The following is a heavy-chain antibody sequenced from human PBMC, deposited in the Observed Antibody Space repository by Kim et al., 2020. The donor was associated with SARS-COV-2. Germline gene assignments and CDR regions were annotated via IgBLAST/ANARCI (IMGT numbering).Heavy chain of an antibody. CDR2: IYYSGST. Sequence: SETLSLTCTVSGGSISSGGYYWSWIRQHPGKGLEWIGYIYYSGSTYYNPSLKSRVTISVDTSKNQFSLKLSSVTAADTAVYYCARMRQEGYDSGGFDYWGQGTLVTVSS. D-gene: IGHD5-12*01. CDR3: ARMRQEGYDSGGFDY. J-gene: IGHJ4*02. V-gene: IGHV4-31*03. CDR1: GGSISSGGYY.